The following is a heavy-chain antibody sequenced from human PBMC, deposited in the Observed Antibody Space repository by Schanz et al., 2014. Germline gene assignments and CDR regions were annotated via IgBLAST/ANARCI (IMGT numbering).Heavy chain of an antibody. CDR2: IIPILGIA. CDR1: GGTFSNYA. CDR3: ARGDNHDYDSWGDGFDI. Sequence: QFQLAYPDAELKKPWSSVKVSCKASGGTFSNYAINWVRQAPGQGLEWMGRIIPILGIANYAQKFQGRVTITADKPTSTAYMELSSLRSEDTAVYYCARGDNHDYDSWGDGFDIWGQGTTVTVSS. V-gene: IGHV1-69*04. D-gene: IGHD3-22*01. J-gene: IGHJ3*02.